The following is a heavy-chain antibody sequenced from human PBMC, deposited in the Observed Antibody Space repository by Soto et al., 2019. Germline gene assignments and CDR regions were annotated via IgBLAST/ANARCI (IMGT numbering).Heavy chain of an antibody. CDR3: ARSGRQYSRGCSDY. D-gene: IGHD6-19*01. V-gene: IGHV3-7*01. CDR1: GFTFSSYW. Sequence: GGSLRLSCAASGFTFSSYWMSWVRQAPGKGLEWVANIKQDGSEKYYVDSVKGRFTISRDNAKNSLYLQMNSLRAEDTAVYYCARSGRQYSRGCSDYWGQGTLVTVSS. CDR2: IKQDGSEK. J-gene: IGHJ4*02.